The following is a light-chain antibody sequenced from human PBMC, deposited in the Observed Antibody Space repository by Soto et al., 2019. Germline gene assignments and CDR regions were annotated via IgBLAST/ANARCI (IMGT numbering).Light chain of an antibody. V-gene: IGKV3-20*01. CDR1: QSVSSSY. CDR3: QQYGSPLT. J-gene: IGKJ4*01. Sequence: EIVLTQSPGTLSLSLGERATLSCRASQSVSSSYLAWYQQKPGQAPRLLIYGASSRATGISDRFSGSGSGTDFTLTISGLEPEDFAVYYCQQYGSPLTFGGGTKVDIK. CDR2: GAS.